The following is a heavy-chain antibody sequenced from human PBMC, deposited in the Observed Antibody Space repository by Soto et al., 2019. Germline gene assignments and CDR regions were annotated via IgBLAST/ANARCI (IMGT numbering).Heavy chain of an antibody. V-gene: IGHV3-33*01. D-gene: IGHD3-10*01. CDR1: GFTFSRFG. CDR3: SRVPGAGRAMVA. J-gene: IGHJ6*04. Sequence: GGSLRLSCAASGFTFSRFGIHWVRQAPGKGLEWVAVIWHDGKNKYFADSVKGRFTISRDNSKNTLYLQMNSLRAEDSAVYYFSRVPGAGRAMVAWYKATTVT. CDR2: IWHDGKNK.